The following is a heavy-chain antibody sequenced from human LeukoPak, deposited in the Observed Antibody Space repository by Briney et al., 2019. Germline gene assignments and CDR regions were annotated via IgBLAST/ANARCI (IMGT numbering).Heavy chain of an antibody. Sequence: TGGSLRLSCAASGFTFDDYAMHWVRQAPGKGLEWVSAISGSGSSTYYADSVKGRFTISRDNSKNTLYLQVNSLRAEDTAVYYCAKRLGISTGYYYMDVWGKGTTVTISS. CDR3: AKRLGISTGYYYMDV. CDR2: ISGSGSST. D-gene: IGHD3-9*01. CDR1: GFTFDDYA. V-gene: IGHV3-23*01. J-gene: IGHJ6*03.